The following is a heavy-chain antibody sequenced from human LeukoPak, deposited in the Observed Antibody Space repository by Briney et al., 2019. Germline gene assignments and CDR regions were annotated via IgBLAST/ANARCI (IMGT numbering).Heavy chain of an antibody. CDR2: IYHSGST. CDR3: ASRGQYSSGFHLDY. V-gene: IGHV4-4*02. J-gene: IGHJ4*02. Sequence: SGTLSLTGAVSGGSISSSNWWSWVRQPPGKGLEWIGEIYHSGSTNYNPSLKSRVTISVDKSKNQFSLKLSSVTAADTAVYYCASRGQYSSGFHLDYWGQGTLVTVSS. CDR1: GGSISSSNW. D-gene: IGHD6-19*01.